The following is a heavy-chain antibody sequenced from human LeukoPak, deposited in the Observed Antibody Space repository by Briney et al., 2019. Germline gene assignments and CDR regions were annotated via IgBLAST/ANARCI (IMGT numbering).Heavy chain of an antibody. CDR2: IKQDGSEK. CDR3: ARAGYTYTTLYN. J-gene: IGHJ4*02. V-gene: IGHV3-7*01. CDR1: GFTFSHYW. D-gene: IGHD5-18*01. Sequence: GGSLGLSCAASGFTFSHYWTTWIRQAPGKGLEWVANIKQDGSEKYYVDSVKGRFTISRDKAKNSLYLQMNSLRVDDTALYYCARAGYTYTTLYNWGQGTLVTVSS.